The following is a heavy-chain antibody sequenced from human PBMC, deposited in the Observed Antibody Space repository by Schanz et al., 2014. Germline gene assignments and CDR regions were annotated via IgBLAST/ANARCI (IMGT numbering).Heavy chain of an antibody. V-gene: IGHV3-7*01. D-gene: IGHD3-16*01. J-gene: IGHJ4*02. Sequence: EVQLVESGGGLVQPGGSLRLSCAASRFTFSDYWMSWVRQAPGKGLEWVANMNQDGSVKNYVDSVKGRFTISRDNAKNSLYLQMSSLRAEDTAVYYCARGTPFLCDYWGQGTLVIVSS. CDR2: MNQDGSVK. CDR3: ARGTPFLCDY. CDR1: RFTFSDYW.